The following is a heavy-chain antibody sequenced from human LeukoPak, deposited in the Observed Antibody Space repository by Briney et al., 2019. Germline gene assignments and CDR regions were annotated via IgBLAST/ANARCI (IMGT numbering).Heavy chain of an antibody. CDR3: ARDPDDKDFDY. CDR2: IYHSGST. D-gene: IGHD3-22*01. Sequence: PSETLSLTCAVSGNSINNGYYWGWIRPPPGDGLEWIASIYHSGSTYYNPSLKSRVTISVDTSKNQFSLKLTSVTAADTAVYYCARDPDDKDFDYWGQGTLVTVSS. CDR1: GNSINNGYY. J-gene: IGHJ4*02. V-gene: IGHV4-38-2*02.